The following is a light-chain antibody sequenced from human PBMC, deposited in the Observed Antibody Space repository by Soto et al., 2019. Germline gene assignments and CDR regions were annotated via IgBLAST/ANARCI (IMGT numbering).Light chain of an antibody. J-gene: IGKJ1*01. CDR1: QSISSW. CDR2: DAS. Sequence: PSTPSASVGGRVCLTSRASQSISSWLAWYQQKPGKAPKLLIYDASSLESGVPSRFSGSGSGTEFTLTISSLQPDDFATYYCQQYNSYWTFGQGTKV. CDR3: QQYNSYWT. V-gene: IGKV1-5*01.